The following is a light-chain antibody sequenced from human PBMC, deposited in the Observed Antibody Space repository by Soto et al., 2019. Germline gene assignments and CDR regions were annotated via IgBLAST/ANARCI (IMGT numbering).Light chain of an antibody. J-gene: IGLJ1*01. CDR2: EVS. CDR1: SSDVGTYKY. Sequence: QSALTQPASVSGSPGQSTTISCTGTSSDVGTYKYVSWYQLHPGKAPKLMVYEVSNRPSGVSNRFSGSKSGNTASLTISGLQAEDEADYHCSSYTSSSTYVFGTGTKVTVL. CDR3: SSYTSSSTYV. V-gene: IGLV2-14*01.